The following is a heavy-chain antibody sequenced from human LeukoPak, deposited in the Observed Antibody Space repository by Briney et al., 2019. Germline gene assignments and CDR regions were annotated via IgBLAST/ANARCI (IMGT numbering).Heavy chain of an antibody. D-gene: IGHD6-6*01. CDR2: IYPGDSDT. CDR1: GYSFTSYW. Sequence: GESLKISCKGSGYSFTSYWIGWVRQMPGKGLEWMGIIYPGDSDTRYSPSFQGQVTISAGKSISTAYLQWSSLKASDTAMYYCARPAEGVEYSSSFDYWGQGTLVTVSS. V-gene: IGHV5-51*01. CDR3: ARPAEGVEYSSSFDY. J-gene: IGHJ4*02.